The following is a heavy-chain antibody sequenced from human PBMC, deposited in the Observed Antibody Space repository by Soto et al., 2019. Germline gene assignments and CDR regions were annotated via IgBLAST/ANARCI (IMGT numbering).Heavy chain of an antibody. CDR3: ATHYYGSGSPDNWFDP. Sequence: ASVKVSCKASGDTFTSYAMHWVRQAPGQRLEWMGWINAGNGNTKYSQKFQGRVTITRDTSASTAYMELSSLRSEDTAVYYCATHYYGSGSPDNWFDPWGQGTLVTVSS. CDR2: INAGNGNT. J-gene: IGHJ5*02. D-gene: IGHD3-10*01. V-gene: IGHV1-3*01. CDR1: GDTFTSYA.